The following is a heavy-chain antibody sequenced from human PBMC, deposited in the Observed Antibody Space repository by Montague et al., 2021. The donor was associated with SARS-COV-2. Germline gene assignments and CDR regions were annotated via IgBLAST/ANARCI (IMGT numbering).Heavy chain of an antibody. D-gene: IGHD2-2*01. CDR1: GFSVGDHA. CDR3: IRETCSGANCFLDY. J-gene: IGHJ4*02. V-gene: IGHV3-9*01. CDR2: ISWSSASK. Sequence: SLRLSCAASGFSVGDHAMYWVRQGPGKGLEWVAGISWSSASKGHADAVKGRFTISKDISKNSLLLTTNSLRVEDTALYYCIRETCSGANCFLDYWGQGTLVTVSS.